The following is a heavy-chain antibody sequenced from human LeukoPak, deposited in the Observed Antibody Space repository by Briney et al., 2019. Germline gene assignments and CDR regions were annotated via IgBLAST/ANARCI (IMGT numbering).Heavy chain of an antibody. CDR1: GFTFSSYE. CDR3: VRDLRRTGATTAYLHH. CDR2: ISRGSRHV. J-gene: IGHJ1*01. D-gene: IGHD1-26*01. V-gene: IGHV3-21*01. Sequence: PGGSLRLSCAASGFTFSSYEMNWVRQAPGRGLEWVSSISRGSRHVYYADSLEGRFTISRDDAKNTLYLQMNSLRVDDMAIYYCVRDLRRTGATTAYLHHWGQGTLVTVSS.